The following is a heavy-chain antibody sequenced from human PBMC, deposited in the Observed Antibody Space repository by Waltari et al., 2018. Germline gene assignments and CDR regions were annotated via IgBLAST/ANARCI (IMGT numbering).Heavy chain of an antibody. CDR1: CYTFTIYG. D-gene: IGHD6-13*01. V-gene: IGHV1-18*01. Sequence: QVQLVQSGAEVKKPGASVKVSCKASCYTFTIYGISWVRQAPGQGLEWMGWISAYNGNTNYAQKLQGRGTMTTDTDTSTAYMELRSLRSDDTAVYYCAREAAADDPFDYWGQGTLVTVSS. CDR2: ISAYNGNT. J-gene: IGHJ4*02. CDR3: AREAAADDPFDY.